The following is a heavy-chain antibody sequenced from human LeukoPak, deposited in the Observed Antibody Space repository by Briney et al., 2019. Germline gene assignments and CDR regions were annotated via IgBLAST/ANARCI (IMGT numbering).Heavy chain of an antibody. CDR1: GFTFSSYA. V-gene: IGHV3-30*04. CDR2: ISFDGTDA. D-gene: IGHD3-10*01. CDR3: ARYRQWFGELLSRIGGRDDYYMDV. J-gene: IGHJ6*03. Sequence: PGGSLRLSCAASGFTFSSYAIHWVRQAPGKGLEWVAVISFDGTDAFYADSVKGRFTISRDNSKNTLYLQMNSLRADDTAVYYCARYRQWFGELLSRIGGRDDYYMDVWGKGTTVAVSS.